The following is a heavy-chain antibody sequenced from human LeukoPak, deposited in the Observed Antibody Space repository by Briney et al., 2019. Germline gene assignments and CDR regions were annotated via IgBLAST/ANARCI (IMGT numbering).Heavy chain of an antibody. CDR1: GGSFSGYY. D-gene: IGHD6-19*01. CDR3: ARGRGSGWYRDAFDI. Sequence: SETLSLTCAVYGGSFSGYYWSWIRQPPGKGLEWIGEINHSGSTNHNPSLKSRVTISVDTSKNQFSLKLSSVTAADTAVYYCARGRGSGWYRDAFDIWGQGTMVTVSS. V-gene: IGHV4-34*01. J-gene: IGHJ3*02. CDR2: INHSGST.